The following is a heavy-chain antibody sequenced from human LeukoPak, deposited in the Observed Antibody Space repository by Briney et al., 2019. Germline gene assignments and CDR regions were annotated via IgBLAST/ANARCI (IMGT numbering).Heavy chain of an antibody. CDR1: GFTFSSYG. J-gene: IGHJ6*02. CDR3: AKDGVMSYYYYYGMDA. V-gene: IGHV3-30*02. D-gene: IGHD3-16*01. CDR2: IRYDGSNK. Sequence: PGGSLRLSCAASGFTFSSYGMHCVRQAPGKGLEWVAFIRYDGSNKYYAESVKGRFTISRDNSKNTLYLQMISLRAEDTAVYYCAKDGVMSYYYYYGMDAWGQGTTVTVSS.